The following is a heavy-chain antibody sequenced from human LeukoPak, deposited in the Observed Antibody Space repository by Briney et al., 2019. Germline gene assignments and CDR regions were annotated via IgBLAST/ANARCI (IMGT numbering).Heavy chain of an antibody. V-gene: IGHV3-9*01. Sequence: PGRSLRLSCAASGFTFDDYAMHWVRQAPGKGLEWVSGISWNNYIMGYADSVKGRFTISRDNSKNTLYLQMNSLRAEDTAVYYCAKPRGARSYFTPNDYWGQGTLVTVSS. CDR2: ISWNNYIM. CDR1: GFTFDDYA. D-gene: IGHD1-26*01. J-gene: IGHJ4*02. CDR3: AKPRGARSYFTPNDY.